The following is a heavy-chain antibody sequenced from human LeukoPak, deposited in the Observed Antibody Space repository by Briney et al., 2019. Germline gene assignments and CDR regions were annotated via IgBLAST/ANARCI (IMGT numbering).Heavy chain of an antibody. Sequence: GASVKVSCKASGYTFTSYGFNWVRQAPGQGLEWMGWISAYNGNTNYAQKFQGRVTMTTNTSTSTAYMELRNLRSDDTAVYYCARGDTYYHYYMDVWGKGTTVTVSS. CDR3: ARGDTYYHYYMDV. V-gene: IGHV1-18*01. CDR1: GYTFTSYG. J-gene: IGHJ6*03. CDR2: ISAYNGNT.